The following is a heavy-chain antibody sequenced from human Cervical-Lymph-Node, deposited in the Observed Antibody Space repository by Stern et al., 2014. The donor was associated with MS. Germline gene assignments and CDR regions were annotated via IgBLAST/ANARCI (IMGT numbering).Heavy chain of an antibody. J-gene: IGHJ4*02. Sequence: QVTLRESGPTLVKPTQTVTLTCTLSGFSVATAGVGVGWIRQPPGKALEWLAVLYWGDDTLYSPSLKNRLTINKDTSKNQVVLTMTNVDPVDTATYYCAHSRVKYCRGGTCYSSLFDYWGQGTLVTVSS. V-gene: IGHV2-5*02. D-gene: IGHD2-15*01. CDR1: GFSVATAGVG. CDR3: AHSRVKYCRGGTCYSSLFDY. CDR2: LYWGDDT.